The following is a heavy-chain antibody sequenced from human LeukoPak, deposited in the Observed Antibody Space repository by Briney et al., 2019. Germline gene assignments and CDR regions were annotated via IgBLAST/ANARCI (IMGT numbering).Heavy chain of an antibody. CDR3: ARDNLIFRYRSSTSCYTLKNNWFDP. V-gene: IGHV1-2*02. CDR2: ISPNSGGT. J-gene: IGHJ5*02. CDR1: GYTFTGYY. D-gene: IGHD2-2*02. Sequence: ASVKVSCKASGYTFTGYYMHWVRQAPGQGLEWMGWISPNSGGTNYPQKFQGRVTMTRDTSISTAYMELSRLRSDDTAVYYCARDNLIFRYRSSTSCYTLKNNWFDPWGQGTLVTVSS.